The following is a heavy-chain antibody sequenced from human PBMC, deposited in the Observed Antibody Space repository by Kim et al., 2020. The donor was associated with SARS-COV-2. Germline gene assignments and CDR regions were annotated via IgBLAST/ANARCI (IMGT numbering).Heavy chain of an antibody. CDR3: ARGTASCTGGNCYPPNWFDP. CDR1: GASFSDYY. CDR2: IDQSGST. Sequence: SETLSLTCAVYGASFSDYYWTWIRQPPGKGLEWIGEIDQSGSTNYNPPLKSRATISLDTSKNQFSLNLSSVTAADTAVYYCARGTASCTGGNCYPPNWFDPWGQGTLVTVSS. J-gene: IGHJ5*02. D-gene: IGHD2-15*01. V-gene: IGHV4-34*01.